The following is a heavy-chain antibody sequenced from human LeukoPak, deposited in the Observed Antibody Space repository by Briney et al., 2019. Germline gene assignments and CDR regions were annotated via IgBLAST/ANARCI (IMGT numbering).Heavy chain of an antibody. V-gene: IGHV1-8*01. CDR1: GYTFTSYD. D-gene: IGHD3-10*01. Sequence: GASVKVSCKASGYTFTSYDINWVRQATGQGLEWMGWMNPNSGNTGYAQKFQGRVTMTRNTSMSTAYMELTILRSEDTAMYYCARVGRTYYYDSGTSNNWFDPWGQGTLVTVSS. CDR2: MNPNSGNT. CDR3: ARVGRTYYYDSGTSNNWFDP. J-gene: IGHJ5*02.